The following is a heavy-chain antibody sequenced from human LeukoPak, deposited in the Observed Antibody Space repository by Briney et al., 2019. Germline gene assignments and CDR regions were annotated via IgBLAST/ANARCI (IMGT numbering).Heavy chain of an antibody. CDR1: GYTFTGYY. J-gene: IGHJ4*02. Sequence: ASVKVSCKASGYTFTGYYMHWVRQAPGQGLEWMGWINPNSGGTNYAQKFQGRVTMTRDTSISTAYMELSRLRSDDAAVYYCAREGAPGYCSSSSCYTIGYWGQGTLVTVSS. CDR3: AREGAPGYCSSSSCYTIGY. CDR2: INPNSGGT. D-gene: IGHD2-2*02. V-gene: IGHV1-2*02.